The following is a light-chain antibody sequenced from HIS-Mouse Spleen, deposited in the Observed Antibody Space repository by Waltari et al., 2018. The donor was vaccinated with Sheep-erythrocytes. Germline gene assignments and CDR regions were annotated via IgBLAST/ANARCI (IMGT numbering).Light chain of an antibody. Sequence: QSPLTQPRSVSGSPGPSVTISCTLTSSDVGGYNYLPWYQQHPGKAPKLMIYDVSKRPSGVPDRFSGSKSGNTASLTISGLQAEDEADYYCCSYAGSYNHVFATGTKVTVL. CDR2: DVS. J-gene: IGLJ1*01. CDR1: SSDVGGYNY. CDR3: CSYAGSYNHV. V-gene: IGLV2-11*01.